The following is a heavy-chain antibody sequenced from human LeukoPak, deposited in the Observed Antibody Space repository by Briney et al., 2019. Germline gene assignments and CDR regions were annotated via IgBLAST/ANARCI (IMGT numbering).Heavy chain of an antibody. V-gene: IGHV3-21*01. CDR2: FSTSSSHI. CDR1: GFTFSSYS. CDR3: ASQYCSTTSCYKGPADY. D-gene: IGHD2-2*02. J-gene: IGHJ4*02. Sequence: PGGSLRLSCAASGFTFSSYSMNWVRQAPGKGLEWVSYFSTSSSHIYYADSVKGRFTISRDNAKNSLYLQMDSLRAEDTAVYYCASQYCSTTSCYKGPADYWGQGTLVTVSS.